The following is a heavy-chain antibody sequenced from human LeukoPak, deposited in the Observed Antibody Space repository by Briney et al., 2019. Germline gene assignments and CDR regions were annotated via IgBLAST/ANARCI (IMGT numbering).Heavy chain of an antibody. V-gene: IGHV3-20*04. CDR1: GFTFDDYG. CDR3: ARGGGYSYGSFDY. CDR2: IYWNGGST. D-gene: IGHD5-18*01. Sequence: PGGSLRLSCAASGFTFDDYGMSWVRQAPGKGLEWVSGIYWNGGSTGYADSVKGRFTISRDNAKNTLYLQMNSLRAEDTAVYYCARGGGYSYGSFDYWGQGTLVTVSS. J-gene: IGHJ4*02.